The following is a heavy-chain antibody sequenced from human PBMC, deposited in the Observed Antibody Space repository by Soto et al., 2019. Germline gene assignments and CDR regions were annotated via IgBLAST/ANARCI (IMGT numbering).Heavy chain of an antibody. J-gene: IGHJ4*02. CDR2: IYHSGST. CDR3: ARVRGYSYGHLDY. D-gene: IGHD5-18*01. V-gene: IGHV4-38-2*01. CDR1: GYSISSGYY. Sequence: SETLSLTCAFSGYSISSGYYWGWIRQPPGKGLEWIGSIYHSGSTYYNPSLKSRVTISVDTSKNQFSLKLSSVTAADTAVYYCARVRGYSYGHLDYWGQGTLLTVFS.